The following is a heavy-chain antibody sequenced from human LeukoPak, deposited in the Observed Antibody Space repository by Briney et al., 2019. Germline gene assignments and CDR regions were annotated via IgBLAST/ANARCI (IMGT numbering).Heavy chain of an antibody. CDR2: IWNDGSKN. CDR3: ARPQYYYGSGSPIDY. V-gene: IGHV3-33*01. CDR1: GFTFSSYG. Sequence: GRCLRLSCAVAGFTFSSYGMEWVRQAEGKGLGWVAVIWNDGSKNNYADSGKGGLTISRDNSKKTTYLQMNHLRAEDTAVYYCARPQYYYGSGSPIDYWGQGTLVTVSS. J-gene: IGHJ4*02. D-gene: IGHD3-10*01.